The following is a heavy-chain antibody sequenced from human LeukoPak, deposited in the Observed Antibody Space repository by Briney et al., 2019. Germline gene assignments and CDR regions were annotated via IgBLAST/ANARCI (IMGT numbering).Heavy chain of an antibody. CDR2: ISGSGGST. Sequence: GGSLRPSCAASGFTFSSYAMSWVRQAPGKGLEWVSAISGSGGSTYYADSVKGRFTISRDNSRNMVYLQMSSLRAEDTAVYYCARTRGSHPSPFDSWGQGTLVTVSS. CDR3: ARTRGSHPSPFDS. D-gene: IGHD3-10*01. CDR1: GFTFSSYA. V-gene: IGHV3-23*01. J-gene: IGHJ4*02.